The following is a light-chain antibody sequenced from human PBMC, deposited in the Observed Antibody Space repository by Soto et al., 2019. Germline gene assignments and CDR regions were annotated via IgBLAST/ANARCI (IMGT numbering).Light chain of an antibody. Sequence: QSALAQPPSASGSPGQSVTISCTGTSSDVGGYNYVSWYQQHPGKAPKLMIYEVSKRPSGVPDRFSGSKSGNTASLNASGLQPEDEADYYCSSYAGSNKSVFGTGTKVTVL. CDR2: EVS. J-gene: IGLJ1*01. CDR1: SSDVGGYNY. CDR3: SSYAGSNKSV. V-gene: IGLV2-8*01.